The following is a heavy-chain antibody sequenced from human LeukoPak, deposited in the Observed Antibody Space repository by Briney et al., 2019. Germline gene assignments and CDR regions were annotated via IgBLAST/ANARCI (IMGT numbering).Heavy chain of an antibody. D-gene: IGHD6-13*01. CDR3: TRDREAAGQKLTDY. CDR1: GYTFTSYG. V-gene: IGHV1-18*01. CDR2: ISIYNGNT. Sequence: ASVKVSCKASGYTFTSYGITWVRQAPGQGLEWMGWISIYNGNTNYAQKLQGTVTMTTDTSTNTAYMELRGLRPDDTAIYYCTRDREAAGQKLTDYWGQVNLVTVSS. J-gene: IGHJ4*01.